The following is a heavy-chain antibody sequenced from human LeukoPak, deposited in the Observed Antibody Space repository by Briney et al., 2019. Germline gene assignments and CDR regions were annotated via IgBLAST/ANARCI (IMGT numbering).Heavy chain of an antibody. CDR2: MNPNSGNT. J-gene: IGHJ6*02. Sequence: GASVKVSCKASGYTFTSYDINWVRQATGQGLEWMGWMNPNSGNTGYAQKFQGRVTMTRNTSISTAYMELSSPRSEDTAVYYCAGQQLVLDYYYGMDVWGQGTTVTVSS. V-gene: IGHV1-8*01. CDR1: GYTFTSYD. CDR3: AGQQLVLDYYYGMDV. D-gene: IGHD6-13*01.